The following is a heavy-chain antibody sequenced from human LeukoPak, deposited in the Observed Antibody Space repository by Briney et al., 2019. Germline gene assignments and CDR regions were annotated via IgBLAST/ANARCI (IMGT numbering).Heavy chain of an antibody. Sequence: GGSLRLSCAASGFTFSSYGMHWVRQAPGKGLEWVAVIWYDGSNKYYADSVKGRFTISRDNAKNSLYLQMNSLRAEDTGVYYCSREGSDGYNFDYWGQGTLVTVSS. J-gene: IGHJ4*02. D-gene: IGHD5-24*01. V-gene: IGHV3-33*01. CDR3: SREGSDGYNFDY. CDR1: GFTFSSYG. CDR2: IWYDGSNK.